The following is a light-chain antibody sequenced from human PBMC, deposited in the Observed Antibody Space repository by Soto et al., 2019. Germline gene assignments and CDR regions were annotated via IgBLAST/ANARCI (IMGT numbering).Light chain of an antibody. CDR2: DAS. J-gene: IGKJ4*01. V-gene: IGKV3-11*01. CDR3: QQCSNWPLT. CDR1: QSVSSC. Sequence: EIVLTQSPATLSLSPGERATLSCRASQSVSSCLAWYQQKPGQAPRLLIYDASNRATGIPARFSGSGSGTDFTLTVSNLESEDFAVYDCQQCSNWPLTFGGGTKVDIK.